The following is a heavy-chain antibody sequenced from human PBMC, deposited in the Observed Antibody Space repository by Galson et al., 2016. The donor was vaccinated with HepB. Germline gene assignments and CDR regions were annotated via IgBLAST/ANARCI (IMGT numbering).Heavy chain of an antibody. CDR2: ISASGATT. Sequence: SLRLSCAASGFTFGTYGLTWVRQAPGKGLEWVSSISASGATTYYADSVKGRFTISRDNSKNTPSLQLNSLRAEDTARYYFATGFEGFCRGGSCYAPNAWGRGTLVTVSS. J-gene: IGHJ2*01. V-gene: IGHV3-23*01. CDR1: GFTFGTYG. D-gene: IGHD2-15*01. CDR3: ATGFEGFCRGGSCYAPNA.